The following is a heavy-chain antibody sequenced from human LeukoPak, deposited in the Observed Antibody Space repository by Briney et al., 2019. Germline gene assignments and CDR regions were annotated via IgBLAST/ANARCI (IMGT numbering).Heavy chain of an antibody. D-gene: IGHD3-22*01. CDR1: GFTFSSYG. V-gene: IGHV3-23*01. CDR2: ISGSGGST. J-gene: IGHJ4*02. CDR3: AKDKGPYYDSSGYLFDY. Sequence: GGSLRLSCAASGFTFSSYGMSWVRQAPGKGLEWVSAISGSGGSTYYADSVKGRFTISRDNSKNTLYLQMNSLRAEDTAVYYCAKDKGPYYDSSGYLFDYWGQGTLVTVSS.